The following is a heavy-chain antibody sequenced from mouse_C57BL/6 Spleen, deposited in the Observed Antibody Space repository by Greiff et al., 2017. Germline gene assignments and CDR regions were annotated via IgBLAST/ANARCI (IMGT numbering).Heavy chain of an antibody. CDR3: APDYYGSPYYAMDY. V-gene: IGHV1-64*01. Sequence: QVQLQQPGAELVKPGASVKLSCKASGYTFTSYWMHWVKQRPGQGLEWIGMIHPSSGSPNYNEKFKSKATLTVDKSSSTAYMQLSSLTSEDSAVYYCAPDYYGSPYYAMDYWGQGTSVTVSS. CDR1: GYTFTSYW. CDR2: IHPSSGSP. J-gene: IGHJ4*01. D-gene: IGHD1-1*01.